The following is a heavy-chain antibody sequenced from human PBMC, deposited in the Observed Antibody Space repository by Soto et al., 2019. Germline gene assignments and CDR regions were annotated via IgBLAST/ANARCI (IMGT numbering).Heavy chain of an antibody. V-gene: IGHV3-13*01. J-gene: IGHJ4*02. CDR1: GFTFSSYD. Sequence: EVQLVESGGGLIQPGGSLRLSCAASGFTFSSYDMHWVRQPTGKGLEWVSAIGTAGDTYYSDSVKGRFTISRENVKNSLYLRMNSLRAGDTGVYYCARGARGGGSSSIDYWGQGPLVTVSS. CDR2: IGTAGDT. CDR3: ARGARGGGSSSIDY. D-gene: IGHD2-15*01.